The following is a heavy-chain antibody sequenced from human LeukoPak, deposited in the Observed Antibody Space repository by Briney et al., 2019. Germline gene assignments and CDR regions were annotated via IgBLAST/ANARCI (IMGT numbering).Heavy chain of an antibody. Sequence: GGSLRLSCAASGFTFSSYWMSWVRQAPGKGLEWVANIKQDGSEKYYVDSVKGRFTISRDNAKNSLYLQMNSLRAEDTAVYYCAKDSLRYFDWLFTPSYYFDYWGQGTLVTVSS. CDR3: AKDSLRYFDWLFTPSYYFDY. CDR2: IKQDGSEK. J-gene: IGHJ4*02. CDR1: GFTFSSYW. V-gene: IGHV3-7*01. D-gene: IGHD3-9*01.